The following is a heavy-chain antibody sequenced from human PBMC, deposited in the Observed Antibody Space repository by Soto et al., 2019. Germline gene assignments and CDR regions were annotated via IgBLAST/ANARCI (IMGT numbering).Heavy chain of an antibody. J-gene: IGHJ4*02. D-gene: IGHD5-12*01. CDR1: GFTFSSYW. CDR2: IKQDGSEK. V-gene: IGHV3-7*03. CDR3: ARDGYSGYDYLRYFDY. Sequence: GGSLRLSCAASGFTFSSYWMSWVRQAPGKGLEWVANIKQDGSEKYYVDSVKGRFTISRDNAKNSLYLQMNSLRAEDTAVYYCARDGYSGYDYLRYFDYWGQGTLVTVSS.